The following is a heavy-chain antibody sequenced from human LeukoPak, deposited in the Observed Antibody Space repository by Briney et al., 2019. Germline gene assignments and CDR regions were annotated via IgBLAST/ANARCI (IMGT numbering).Heavy chain of an antibody. CDR3: ATMVRGNYYMDV. J-gene: IGHJ6*03. V-gene: IGHV1-18*01. CDR2: ISAYNGNT. CDR1: GYTFTSYG. Sequence: ASVKVSCKASGYTFTSYGISWVRQAPGQGLEWMGWISAYNGNTNYAQKLQGRVTMTTDTSTSTAYMELRSLRSEDTAVYYCATMVRGNYYMDVWGKGTTVTVSS. D-gene: IGHD3-10*01.